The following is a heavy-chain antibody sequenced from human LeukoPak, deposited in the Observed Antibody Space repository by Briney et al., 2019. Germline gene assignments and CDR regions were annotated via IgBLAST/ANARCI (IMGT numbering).Heavy chain of an antibody. CDR2: INSDVRST. CDR1: RFTLCSYW. CDR3: ARGPYYYYYGMDV. Sequence: GGCLRLSSAASRFTLCSYWMHWVRQAPGKGLVWFSRINSDVRSTRYADSVKGRFTISRENAKNTLYLQMNSLRAEDTAVYYCARGPYYYYYGMDVWGKGTTVTVSS. V-gene: IGHV3-74*01. J-gene: IGHJ6*04.